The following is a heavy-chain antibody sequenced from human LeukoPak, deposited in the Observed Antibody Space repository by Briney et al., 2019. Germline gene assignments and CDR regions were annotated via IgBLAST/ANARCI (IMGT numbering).Heavy chain of an antibody. V-gene: IGHV3-30-3*01. Sequence: GGSLRLSCAASGFTFSSYAMSWVRQAPGKGLEWVAVISYDGSNKYYADSVKGRFTISRDNSKNTLYLQMNSLRAEDTAVYYCATQMIVVVPAAPGGAFDIWGQGTMVTVSS. J-gene: IGHJ3*02. CDR3: ATQMIVVVPAAPGGAFDI. D-gene: IGHD2-2*01. CDR1: GFTFSSYA. CDR2: ISYDGSNK.